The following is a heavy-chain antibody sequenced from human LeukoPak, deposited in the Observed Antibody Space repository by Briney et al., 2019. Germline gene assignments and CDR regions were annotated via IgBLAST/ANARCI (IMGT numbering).Heavy chain of an antibody. D-gene: IGHD3-22*01. CDR3: ARGRAHYYDSSGYERAVQH. CDR1: GYTFTSYG. J-gene: IGHJ1*01. V-gene: IGHV1-18*01. CDR2: ISAYNGNT. Sequence: ASVKVSCKASGYTFTSYGISWVRQAPGQGLEWMGWISAYNGNTNYAQKLQGRVTMTRNTSISTAYMELSSLRSEDTAVYYCARGRAHYYDSSGYERAVQHWGQGTLVTVSS.